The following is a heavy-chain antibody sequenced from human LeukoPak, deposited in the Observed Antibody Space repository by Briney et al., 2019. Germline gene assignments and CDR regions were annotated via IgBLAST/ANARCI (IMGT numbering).Heavy chain of an antibody. V-gene: IGHV3-21*06. CDR2: ISSSSSYI. CDR1: GFTFSSYS. Sequence: GGSLRLSCAASGFTFSSYSMNWVRQAPGKGLGWVSSISSSSSYIYYADSVRGRFTISRDNAKNLLYLQMNSLRVEDTAVYYCARDRGMWFGEPSDAFDIWGQGTMVTVSS. CDR3: ARDRGMWFGEPSDAFDI. J-gene: IGHJ3*02. D-gene: IGHD3-10*01.